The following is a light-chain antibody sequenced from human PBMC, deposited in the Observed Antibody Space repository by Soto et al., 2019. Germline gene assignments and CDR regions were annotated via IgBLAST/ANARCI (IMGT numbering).Light chain of an antibody. CDR2: EVS. J-gene: IGLJ3*02. CDR1: SSDVGGYNY. Sequence: QSALTQPASVSGSPGQSITISCTGTSSDVGGYNYVSWYQQHPGKAPKLMIYEVSNRPSGVSNRFSGSKSGNTASLTISGLPAEDEADYYCTSSTSSTTRVFGGGTKVTVL. V-gene: IGLV2-14*01. CDR3: TSSTSSTTRV.